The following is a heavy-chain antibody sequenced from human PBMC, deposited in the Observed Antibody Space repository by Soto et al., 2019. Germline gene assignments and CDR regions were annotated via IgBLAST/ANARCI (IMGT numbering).Heavy chain of an antibody. J-gene: IGHJ5*02. CDR3: ERDPAP. V-gene: IGHV4-31*03. CDR2: IYNSGTT. Sequence: PSETLSLTCTVSGGSITRGGYYWSWIRQHPGKGLEWIGYIYNSGTTYYNPSLKSRVTISVDTSKNQFSLKLTSVTAADTAVYYCERDPAPWGQGTLVTVS. CDR1: GGSITRGGYY.